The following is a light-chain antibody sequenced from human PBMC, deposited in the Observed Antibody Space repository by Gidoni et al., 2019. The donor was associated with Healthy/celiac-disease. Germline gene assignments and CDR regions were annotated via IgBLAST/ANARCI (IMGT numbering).Light chain of an antibody. V-gene: IGKV3-11*01. J-gene: IGKJ3*01. Sequence: LALYHQKPGQAPRLLIYDASNMATGIPARFSGSVSGTDFNFTISSLEPEDFEVYYCQQRRKWNTLSTFGHGTKVDSK. CDR2: DAS. CDR3: QQRRKWNTLST.